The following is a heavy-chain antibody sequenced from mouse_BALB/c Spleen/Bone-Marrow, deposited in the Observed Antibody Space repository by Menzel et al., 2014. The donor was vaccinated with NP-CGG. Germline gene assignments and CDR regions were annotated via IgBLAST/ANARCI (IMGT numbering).Heavy chain of an antibody. Sequence: VQRVESGAELVKPGPSVNMSCKASGYSFTSNWMHWVKQRPGQGLEWIGAVYTGSDITSYNEKFKSKATLTVDPSSSTAYVQLSSLTSEDSAVYYCAKRGQGYWRQCTTLT. J-gene: IGHJ2*01. CDR2: VYTGSDIT. CDR1: GYSFTSNW. CDR3: AKRGQGY. D-gene: IGHD3-3*01. V-gene: IGHV1-55*01.